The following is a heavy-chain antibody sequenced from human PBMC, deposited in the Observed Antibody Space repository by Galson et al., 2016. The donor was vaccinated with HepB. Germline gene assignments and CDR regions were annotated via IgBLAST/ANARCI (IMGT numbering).Heavy chain of an antibody. V-gene: IGHV3-23*01. CDR3: AKDSLYYYESSDYYSYFDY. D-gene: IGHD3-22*01. CDR2: IRSSGGST. CDR1: GFTFSSYA. Sequence: SLRLSCAASGFTFSSYAMSWVRQAPRKGLEWVSGIRSSGGSTYYADSVKGRFTISRDNSKNTLYLQMNSRRAEDTALYYCAKDSLYYYESSDYYSYFDYWGQGTLVTVSS. J-gene: IGHJ4*02.